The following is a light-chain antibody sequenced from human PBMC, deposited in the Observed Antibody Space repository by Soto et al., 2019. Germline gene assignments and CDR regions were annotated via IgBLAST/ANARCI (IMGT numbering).Light chain of an antibody. Sequence: EIVLTQSPATLSLSPGERATLSCRASQSVNSYLAWYQQKPGQAPRLLIYDAANRATGIPARFSGSGSGTDFTLTISSLEPEAFAVYYCQQRRDWLYTFGQGTKLEIK. J-gene: IGKJ2*01. CDR2: DAA. V-gene: IGKV3-11*01. CDR3: QQRRDWLYT. CDR1: QSVNSY.